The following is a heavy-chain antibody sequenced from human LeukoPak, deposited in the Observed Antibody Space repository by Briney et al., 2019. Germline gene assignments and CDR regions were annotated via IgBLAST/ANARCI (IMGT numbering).Heavy chain of an antibody. CDR1: GGSISSSSYY. V-gene: IGHV4-39*01. CDR3: ARNYYGSGSYYKGDNWFDP. Sequence: SETLSLTCTVSGGSISSSSYYWGWIRQPPGKGLGWIGSIYYSGSTYYNPSLKSRVTISLDTSKTQFSLKLSSVTAADTAVYYCARNYYGSGSYYKGDNWFDPWGQGTLVTVSS. CDR2: IYYSGST. J-gene: IGHJ5*02. D-gene: IGHD3-10*01.